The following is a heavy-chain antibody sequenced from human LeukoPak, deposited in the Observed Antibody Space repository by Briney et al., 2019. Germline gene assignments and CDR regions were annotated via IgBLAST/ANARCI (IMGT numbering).Heavy chain of an antibody. Sequence: GRSLRLSCAASGFTFSSYGMHWVRQAPGKGLEWVAVIWYDGSNKYYADSVKGRFTISRDNSRNTLYLQMSSLRAEDTAVYYCVKGGTLVRGIIDYWGQGTLVTVSS. CDR3: VKGGTLVRGIIDY. CDR1: GFTFSSYG. CDR2: IWYDGSNK. J-gene: IGHJ4*02. D-gene: IGHD3-10*01. V-gene: IGHV3-33*06.